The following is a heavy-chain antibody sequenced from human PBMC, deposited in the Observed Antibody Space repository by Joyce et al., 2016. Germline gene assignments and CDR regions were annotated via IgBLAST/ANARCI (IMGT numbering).Heavy chain of an antibody. CDR2: ISDNGATK. D-gene: IGHD3-10*01. J-gene: IGHJ4*02. CDR3: AKSPTMVSPRPDS. Sequence: EVQLLGSGGGLVQPGGSLRLSCEASGFTFSSYAMSWVRQAPGKGLEWVSGISDNGATKYYADSVRGRFTTSRDNSKNTVYLQVNSLRAEDTAIYYCAKSPTMVSPRPDSWGQGTLVTVSS. CDR1: GFTFSSYA. V-gene: IGHV3-23*01.